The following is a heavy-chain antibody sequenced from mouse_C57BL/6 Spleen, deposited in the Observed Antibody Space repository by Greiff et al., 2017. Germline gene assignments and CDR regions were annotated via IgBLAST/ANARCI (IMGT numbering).Heavy chain of an antibody. D-gene: IGHD1-1*01. CDR2: ISGGGGNT. CDR1: GFTFSSYT. J-gene: IGHJ1*03. V-gene: IGHV5-9*01. Sequence: EVQLQESGGGLVKPGGSLKLSCAASGFTFSSYTMSWVRQTPEKRLEWVATISGGGGNTYYPDSVKGRFTISRDNAKNTLYLQMSSLRSEDTALYYCARHLIYYYGSSDWYFDVWGTGTTVTVSS. CDR3: ARHLIYYYGSSDWYFDV.